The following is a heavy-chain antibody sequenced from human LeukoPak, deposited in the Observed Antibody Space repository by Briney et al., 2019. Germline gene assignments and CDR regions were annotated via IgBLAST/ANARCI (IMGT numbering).Heavy chain of an antibody. Sequence: GGSLRLSCAASGFTFSSYAMSWVRQAPGKGLEWVSAISGSGGSTYYADSVKGRFTISRDNSKNTLYLQMNSLRAEDTAVYYCARGSGSDYYYGMDVWGKGTTVTVSS. V-gene: IGHV3-23*01. D-gene: IGHD2-15*01. CDR1: GFTFSSYA. CDR3: ARGSGSDYYYGMDV. J-gene: IGHJ6*04. CDR2: ISGSGGST.